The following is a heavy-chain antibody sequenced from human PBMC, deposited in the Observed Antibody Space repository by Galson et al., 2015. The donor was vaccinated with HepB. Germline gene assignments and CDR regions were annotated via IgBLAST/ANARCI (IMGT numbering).Heavy chain of an antibody. J-gene: IGHJ2*01. CDR3: ARREAGTTWRGWYFDL. D-gene: IGHD6-13*01. CDR1: GFTFSSYG. V-gene: IGHV3-33*08. CDR2: IWYDGSNK. Sequence: SLRLSCAASGFTFSSYGMHWVRQAPGKGLEWVAVIWYDGSNKYYADPVKGRFTISRDNSKNTLYLQMNSLRAEDTAVYYCARREAGTTWRGWYFDLWGRGTLVTVSS.